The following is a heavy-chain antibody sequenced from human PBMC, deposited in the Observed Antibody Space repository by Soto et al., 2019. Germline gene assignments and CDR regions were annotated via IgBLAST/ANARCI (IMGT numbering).Heavy chain of an antibody. V-gene: IGHV1-3*01. CDR2: IKGPNGET. Sequence: ASVNVCWKSPVYTFNRYAINLVLHAPGQRLERMGWIKGPNGETKHSQRFQDRVTITRDTSANTVYMELSRLKYEDTAISYCARGPLSLHSAAVXWGRGTTLTVS. J-gene: IGHJ6*02. CDR3: ARGPLSLHSAAVX. D-gene: IGHD3-16*01. CDR1: VYTFNRYA.